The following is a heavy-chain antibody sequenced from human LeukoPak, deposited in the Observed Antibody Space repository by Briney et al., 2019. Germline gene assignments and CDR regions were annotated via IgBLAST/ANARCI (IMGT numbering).Heavy chain of an antibody. J-gene: IGHJ4*02. V-gene: IGHV1-69*13. CDR3: ARGDTVTTSLLGY. D-gene: IGHD4-17*01. CDR1: GGTFSKYD. CDR2: IIPMFGAT. Sequence: GASVKVFCKASGGTFSKYDISWVRQAPGKGLDWMGDIIPMFGATEVAHKFQGRVTITADEFTNTAYMELSSLRSEDTAVYYCARGDTVTTSLLGYWGQGTLVTVSS.